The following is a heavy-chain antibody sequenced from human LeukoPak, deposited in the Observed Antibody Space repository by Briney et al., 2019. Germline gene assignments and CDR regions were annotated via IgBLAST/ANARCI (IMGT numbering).Heavy chain of an antibody. CDR2: ISSSGSTI. CDR3: ARGGKISGSRSFGRLY. D-gene: IGHD1-26*01. CDR1: GFTFSDYY. V-gene: IGHV3-11*04. Sequence: GGSLRPSCAASGFTFSDYYMSWIRQAPGKGPEWVLYISSSGSTIYYADSVKGRFTISRDNAKNSLYLQMNSLRAEDTAVYYCARGGKISGSRSFGRLYWGQGTLVTVSS. J-gene: IGHJ4*02.